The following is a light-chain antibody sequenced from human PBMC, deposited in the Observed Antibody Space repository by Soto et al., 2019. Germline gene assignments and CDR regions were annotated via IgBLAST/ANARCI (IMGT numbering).Light chain of an antibody. CDR3: SSYTSDTTLWV. J-gene: IGLJ3*02. Sequence: QSALTQPASVSGSPGQSITISCTGTDSDIGNYNYVSWYQQHPGKAPKLMIYGVTNRPLGVSDRFSGSKSGNAASLTISGLQAEDEADYYCSSYTSDTTLWVFGGGTKLTVL. CDR2: GVT. V-gene: IGLV2-14*01. CDR1: DSDIGNYNY.